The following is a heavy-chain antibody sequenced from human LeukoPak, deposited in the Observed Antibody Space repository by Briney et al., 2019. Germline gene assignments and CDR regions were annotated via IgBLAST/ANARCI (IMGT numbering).Heavy chain of an antibody. V-gene: IGHV5-51*01. CDR2: IYPGDSDT. Sequence: LGESLKISCKGSGYSFTNYWIGWVRQMPGKGLEWMGIIYPGDSDTRYSPSFQGQVTISADKSISTAYLQWSSLKASDTAMYYCARSPRPLTAARPSSPFWLDPWGQGTQVTVSS. J-gene: IGHJ5*02. D-gene: IGHD6-6*01. CDR3: ARSPRPLTAARPSSPFWLDP. CDR1: GYSFTNYW.